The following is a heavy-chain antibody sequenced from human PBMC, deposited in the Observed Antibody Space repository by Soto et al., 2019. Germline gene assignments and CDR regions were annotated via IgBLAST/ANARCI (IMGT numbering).Heavy chain of an antibody. V-gene: IGHV1-2*02. D-gene: IGHD3-3*01. Sequence: ASVEVSCKASGYTFTGYYMHWVGQAPGQGLEWLGWINPTRGGTNYGQKFQVRVTMTRDTSVSAAYIELSRLRSDDTAVYYCAREMLLRFLEWSPARYYGMDVWAQGTTVTVSS. CDR2: INPTRGGT. J-gene: IGHJ6*02. CDR3: AREMLLRFLEWSPARYYGMDV. CDR1: GYTFTGYY.